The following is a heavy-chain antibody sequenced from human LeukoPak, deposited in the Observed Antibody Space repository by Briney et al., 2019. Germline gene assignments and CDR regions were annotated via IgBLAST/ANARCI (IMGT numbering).Heavy chain of an antibody. CDR3: AILGYDFWSN. CDR1: GFTFSNFV. Sequence: GGSLILSCAASGFTFSNFVMCWVRQAPGKGLEWVSSIGGSGETTYYADSVKGRFTISRDNSKNSLYPQMDSLRAEDTAVYYCAILGYDFWSNWGQGTLVTVSS. J-gene: IGHJ4*02. CDR2: IGGSGETT. D-gene: IGHD3-3*01. V-gene: IGHV3-23*01.